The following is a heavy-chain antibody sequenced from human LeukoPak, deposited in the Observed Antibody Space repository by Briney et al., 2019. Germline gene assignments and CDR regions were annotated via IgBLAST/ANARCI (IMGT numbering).Heavy chain of an antibody. V-gene: IGHV3-7*01. J-gene: IGHJ4*02. CDR3: ARGPYRSDWYDVLHYFDS. Sequence: PGGSLRLSCAASGFTFSSYWMSWVRQAPGKGLEWVANINQDGSEKYYVDSVKGRFTISRDSSKNSLYLQMNSLRAEDTALYYCARGPYRSDWYDVLHYFDSWGQGTLVTVSS. D-gene: IGHD6-19*01. CDR2: INQDGSEK. CDR1: GFTFSSYW.